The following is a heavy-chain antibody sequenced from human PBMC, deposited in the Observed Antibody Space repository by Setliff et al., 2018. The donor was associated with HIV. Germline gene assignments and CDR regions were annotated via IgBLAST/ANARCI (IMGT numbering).Heavy chain of an antibody. D-gene: IGHD6-6*01. CDR2: ISASNGNT. Sequence: ASVKVSCKASGYTFTSYGISWVRQAPGRGLEWMGWISASNGNTNYAQKLQGRVTMTTDTSTSTAYMELRSLRSDDTAVYYCAREGGDIAARRRDFDYWGQGTLVTVSS. CDR1: GYTFTSYG. V-gene: IGHV1-18*01. CDR3: AREGGDIAARRRDFDY. J-gene: IGHJ4*02.